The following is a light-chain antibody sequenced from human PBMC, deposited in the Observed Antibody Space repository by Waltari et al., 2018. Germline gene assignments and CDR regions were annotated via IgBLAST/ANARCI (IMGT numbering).Light chain of an antibody. CDR3: QQYYSYPRT. CDR1: QSVSGY. Sequence: AIRMTQSPSSLSASTGDRVTITCRANQSVSGYLAWYQQKPGKAPKLLIYAAYTLQSGVPSRFSGSGSGTDFTLTISCLQSEDFATYYCQQYYSYPRTFGQGTKVEIK. V-gene: IGKV1-8*01. J-gene: IGKJ1*01. CDR2: AAY.